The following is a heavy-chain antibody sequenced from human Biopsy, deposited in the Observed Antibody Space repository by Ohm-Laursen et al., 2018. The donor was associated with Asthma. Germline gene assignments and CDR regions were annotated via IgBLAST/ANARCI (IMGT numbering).Heavy chain of an antibody. J-gene: IGHJ4*02. CDR3: AGQYGGNSPPLE. V-gene: IGHV3-30*03. D-gene: IGHD4-23*01. Sequence: SLRLSCTASGFTFSSYGMHWVRQAPGKGLEWVAVISHDGSNKYYADSVKGRFTISRDNSKNTLDLQMNSLRAEDTAVYYCAGQYGGNSPPLEWGQGTMVTVSS. CDR2: ISHDGSNK. CDR1: GFTFSSYG.